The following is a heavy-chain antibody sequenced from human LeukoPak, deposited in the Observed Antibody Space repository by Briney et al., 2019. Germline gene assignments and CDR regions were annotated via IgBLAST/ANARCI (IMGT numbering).Heavy chain of an antibody. V-gene: IGHV3-23*01. CDR1: GFTFSSYA. Sequence: GGPLRLSCAASGFTFSSYAMSWVRQAPGKGLEWVSAISGSGGSTYYADSVKGRFTISRDNSKNTLYLQMNSLRAEDTAVYYCAKSKRYSSSSFEPTGDYWGQGTLVTVSS. CDR2: ISGSGGST. D-gene: IGHD6-6*01. CDR3: AKSKRYSSSSFEPTGDY. J-gene: IGHJ4*02.